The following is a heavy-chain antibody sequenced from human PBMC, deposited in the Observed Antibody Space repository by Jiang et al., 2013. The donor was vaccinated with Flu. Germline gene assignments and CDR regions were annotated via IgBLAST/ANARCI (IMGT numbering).Heavy chain of an antibody. J-gene: IGHJ4*02. V-gene: IGHV3-48*02. CDR2: ISSSSSTI. D-gene: IGHD3-22*01. CDR1: GFTFSSYS. Sequence: GGGLVQPGGSLRLSCAASGFTFSSYSMNWVRQAPGKGLEWVSYISSSSSTIYYADSVKGRFTISRDNAKNSLYLQMNSLRDEDTAVYYCARDPPLRGYDSSGFLGWVYWGQGTLVTVSS. CDR3: ARDPPLRGYDSSGFLGWVY.